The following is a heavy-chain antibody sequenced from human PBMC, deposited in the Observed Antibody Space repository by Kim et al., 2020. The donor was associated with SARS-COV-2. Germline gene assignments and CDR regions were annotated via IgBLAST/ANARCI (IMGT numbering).Heavy chain of an antibody. D-gene: IGHD6-19*01. J-gene: IGHJ6*02. CDR3: AKSIAVAGAYGMDV. V-gene: IGHV3-9*01. Sequence: ADSVKGRFTISRDNAKNSLYLQMNSLRAEDTALYYCAKSIAVAGAYGMDVWGQGTTVTVSS.